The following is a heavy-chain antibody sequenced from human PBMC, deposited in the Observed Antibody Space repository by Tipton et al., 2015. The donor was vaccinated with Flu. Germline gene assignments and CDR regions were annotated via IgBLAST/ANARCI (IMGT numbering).Heavy chain of an antibody. CDR3: ARGDCSSTSCLDY. Sequence: LRLSCTVSGGSISSYYWSWIRQPPGKGLEWIGYIYYSGSTNYNPSLKSRVTISVDTSKNQFALKLSSVTAADTAVYYCARGDCSSTSCLDYWGQGTLVTVSS. CDR2: IYYSGST. V-gene: IGHV4-59*01. D-gene: IGHD2-2*01. J-gene: IGHJ4*02. CDR1: GGSISSYY.